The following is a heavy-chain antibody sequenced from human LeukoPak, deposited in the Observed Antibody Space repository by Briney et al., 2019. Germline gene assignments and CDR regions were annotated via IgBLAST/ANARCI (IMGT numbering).Heavy chain of an antibody. CDR1: GGTFSNYA. Sequence: ASVKVSCKASGGTFSNYAISWVLQAPGQGLEWMGRIIPIFGTANYAQKFQGRVTIITDESTSTACMELSSLRSEDTAVYYCAREYSSSPHSYYYYYMDVWGKGTTVTVSS. V-gene: IGHV1-69*05. J-gene: IGHJ6*03. D-gene: IGHD6-6*01. CDR2: IIPIFGTA. CDR3: AREYSSSPHSYYYYYMDV.